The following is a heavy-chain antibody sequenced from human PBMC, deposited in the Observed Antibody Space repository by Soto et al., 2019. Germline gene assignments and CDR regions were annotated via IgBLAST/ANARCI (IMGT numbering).Heavy chain of an antibody. D-gene: IGHD3-10*01. J-gene: IGHJ4*02. CDR2: ISYDGSNK. V-gene: IGHV3-30-3*01. CDR3: ARDSHGSGSYSLHFDY. CDR1: GFTFSSYA. Sequence: QVQLVESGGGVVQPGRSLRLSCAASGFTFSSYAMHWVRQAPGKGLEWVAVISYDGSNKYYADSVKGRFTISRDNSKNTLYLQMNSLRAEDTAVYYYARDSHGSGSYSLHFDYWGQGTLVTVSS.